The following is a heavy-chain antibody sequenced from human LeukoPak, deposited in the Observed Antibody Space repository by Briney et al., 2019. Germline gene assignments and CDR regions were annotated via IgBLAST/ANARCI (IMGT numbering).Heavy chain of an antibody. J-gene: IGHJ4*02. D-gene: IGHD6-19*01. V-gene: IGHV1-69*04. Sequence: SVKVSCKASGGTFSSYAISWVRQAPGQGLEWMGRIIQILGIAKYAQKFQGRVTITPYKSTSTAYMQLSSLRSEDTAVYYCARGPLAVAAWFDYWGQGTLVTVSS. CDR2: IIQILGIA. CDR1: GGTFSSYA. CDR3: ARGPLAVAAWFDY.